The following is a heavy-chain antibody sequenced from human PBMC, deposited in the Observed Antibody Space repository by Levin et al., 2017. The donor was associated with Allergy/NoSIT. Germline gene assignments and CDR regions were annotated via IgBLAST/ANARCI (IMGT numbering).Heavy chain of an antibody. CDR1: GFTFSSYG. CDR3: AKGGIQLWLSYSDY. J-gene: IGHJ4*02. V-gene: IGHV3-30*18. Sequence: GESLKISCAASGFTFSSYGMHWVRQAPGKGLEWVAVISYDGSNKYYADSVKGRFTISRDNSKNTLYLQMNSLRAEDTAVYYCAKGGIQLWLSYSDYWGQGTLVTVSS. CDR2: ISYDGSNK. D-gene: IGHD5-18*01.